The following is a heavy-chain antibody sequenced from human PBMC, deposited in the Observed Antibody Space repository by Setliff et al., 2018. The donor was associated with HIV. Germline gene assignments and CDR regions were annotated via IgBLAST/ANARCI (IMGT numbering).Heavy chain of an antibody. CDR1: GFTFSSYE. CDR3: ARLNWGP. V-gene: IGHV3-48*03. D-gene: IGHD7-27*01. J-gene: IGHJ5*02. Sequence: GGSLRLSCATSGFTFSSYEMNWVRQAPGKGLEWVSYISSGGHTVYHADSVKGRFTISRDNARNSLSLQMDGLTAEDTAVYYCARLNWGPWGPGTLVTVS. CDR2: ISSGGHTV.